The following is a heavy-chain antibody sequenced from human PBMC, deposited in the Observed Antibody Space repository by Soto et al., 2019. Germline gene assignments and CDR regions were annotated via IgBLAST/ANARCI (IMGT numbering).Heavy chain of an antibody. CDR3: ARDRGYTYGFDF. CDR2: IYYSGST. CDR1: GGSISSYY. V-gene: IGHV4-59*01. Sequence: SETLSLTCTVSGGSISSYYWSWIRQPPGKGLEWIGYIYYSGSTNYNPSLKSRVTISVDTSKNQFSLKLSSVTAADTAVYYCARDRGYTYGFDFWGQGALVTVSS. J-gene: IGHJ4*02. D-gene: IGHD5-18*01.